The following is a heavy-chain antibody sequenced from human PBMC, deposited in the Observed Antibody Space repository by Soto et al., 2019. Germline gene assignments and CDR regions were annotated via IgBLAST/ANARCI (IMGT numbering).Heavy chain of an antibody. Sequence: TLSLTCTVSSDSISSYYWSWIRQPPGKRLEWIGYISYSGSTDYNPSLKSRVTISGDTSKNQFSLKVSSVTAADTAVYYCARGTSWQLPFDYWGQGTLVTVSS. J-gene: IGHJ4*02. D-gene: IGHD6-13*01. CDR2: ISYSGST. CDR3: ARGTSWQLPFDY. CDR1: SDSISSYY. V-gene: IGHV4-59*01.